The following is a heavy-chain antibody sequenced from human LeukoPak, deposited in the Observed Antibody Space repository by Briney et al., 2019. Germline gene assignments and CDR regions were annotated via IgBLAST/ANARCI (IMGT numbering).Heavy chain of an antibody. D-gene: IGHD1-14*01. V-gene: IGHV3-7*01. CDR3: ARDPDRDGVDY. J-gene: IGHJ4*02. CDR1: GFTFTRYW. CDR2: IKQDGSEK. Sequence: GVSLRLSCAASGFTFTRYWMNWVRQAPGMGLEWVANIKQDGSEKYYVDSVKGRFTISRDNAKNSLYLQMNSLRAEDTAVYYCARDPDRDGVDYWGQGTLVTVSS.